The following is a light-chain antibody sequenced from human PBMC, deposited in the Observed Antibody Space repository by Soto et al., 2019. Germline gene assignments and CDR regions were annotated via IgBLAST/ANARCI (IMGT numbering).Light chain of an antibody. Sequence: QSALTQPASVSGSPGQSITISCPGTSSDVGGYNYVSWYQQHPGKAPKLMIYDVSNRPSGVSNRFSGSKSGNTASLTISGLQAEDEADYYCSSYTSSSTLFDVFGTGTKLTVL. CDR1: SSDVGGYNY. CDR2: DVS. V-gene: IGLV2-14*01. J-gene: IGLJ1*01. CDR3: SSYTSSSTLFDV.